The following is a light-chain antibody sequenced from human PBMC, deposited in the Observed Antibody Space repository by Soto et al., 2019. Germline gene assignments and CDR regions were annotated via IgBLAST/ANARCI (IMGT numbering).Light chain of an antibody. CDR3: CSYAGSYTLV. J-gene: IGLJ1*01. V-gene: IGLV2-11*01. CDR2: DVS. CDR1: SSDVGGYNY. Sequence: QSVLNQPRSVSGSPGQSVTISFTGTSSDVGGYNYVSWYQQHPGKAPKLMIYDVSKRPSGVPDRFSGSKSGNTASLTISGLQAEDEADYYCCSYAGSYTLVLRTGTKVNVL.